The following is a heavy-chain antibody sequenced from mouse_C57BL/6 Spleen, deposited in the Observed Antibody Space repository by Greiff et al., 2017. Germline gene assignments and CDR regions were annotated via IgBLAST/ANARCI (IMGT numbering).Heavy chain of an antibody. J-gene: IGHJ2*01. D-gene: IGHD1-2*01. CDR1: GFTFSSYG. CDR3: ARRAEYGGDYFDY. CDR2: ISSGGGYT. Sequence: EVKVVESGGDLVKPGGSLKLSCAASGFTFSSYGMSWVRQTPDKRLEWVATISSGGGYTYYPDSVKGRFTISRDNAKNTLYLQMISLKSEDTAMYYCARRAEYGGDYFDYWGQGTTLTVSS. V-gene: IGHV5-6*02.